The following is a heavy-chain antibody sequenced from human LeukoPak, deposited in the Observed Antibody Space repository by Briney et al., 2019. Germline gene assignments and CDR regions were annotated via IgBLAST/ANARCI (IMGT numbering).Heavy chain of an antibody. Sequence: SETLSLTCTVSGGSINSITNYWGWIRQPPGKGLEWIGSIYYSGSTYYNPPLKSRVGISVDNSKNHFSLRLNSVTAADTAVYYCASNTYYGSGSYSDYWGQGALVTVSS. D-gene: IGHD3-10*01. CDR2: IYYSGST. J-gene: IGHJ4*02. CDR1: GGSINSITNY. V-gene: IGHV4-39*07. CDR3: ASNTYYGSGSYSDY.